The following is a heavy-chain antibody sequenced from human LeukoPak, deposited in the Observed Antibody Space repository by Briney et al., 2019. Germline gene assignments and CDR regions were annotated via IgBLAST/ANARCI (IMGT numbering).Heavy chain of an antibody. J-gene: IGHJ4*02. CDR1: GGTFSSYA. V-gene: IGHV1-69*01. D-gene: IGHD5/OR15-5a*01. Sequence: ASVKVSCKASGGTFSSYAISWVRQAPGQGLEWMGGIIPIFGTANYAQKFQGRVTITADESTSTAYMELSSLRSEDTAVYYCARQRYSVSSFDYWGQGTLVTVSS. CDR2: IIPIFGTA. CDR3: ARQRYSVSSFDY.